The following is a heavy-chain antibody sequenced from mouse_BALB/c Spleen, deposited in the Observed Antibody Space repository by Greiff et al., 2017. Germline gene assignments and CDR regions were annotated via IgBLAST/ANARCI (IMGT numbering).Heavy chain of an antibody. Sequence: VQLQQSGPGLVAPSQSLSITCTVSGFSLTGYGVNWVRQPPGKGLEWLGMIWGDGSTDYNSALKSRLSISKDNSKSQVFLKMNSLQTDDTARYYCARDYYGNDYAMDYWGQGTSVTVSS. J-gene: IGHJ4*01. CDR2: IWGDGST. D-gene: IGHD2-1*01. V-gene: IGHV2-6-7*01. CDR3: ARDYYGNDYAMDY. CDR1: GFSLTGYG.